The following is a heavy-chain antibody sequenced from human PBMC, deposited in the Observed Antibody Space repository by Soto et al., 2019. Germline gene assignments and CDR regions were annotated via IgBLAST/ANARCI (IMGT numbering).Heavy chain of an antibody. J-gene: IGHJ3*02. CDR1: GFTFSSYA. CDR2: ISGSGGRT. V-gene: IGHV3-23*01. Sequence: GGSLSLSCAASGFTFSSYAMSWVRQAPGKGLEWVSAISGSGGRTYYADSVMGRFTIYSNNTNNTLYLQMTSLRAENKAVDYCAKTTGRNNDAFDIWGQGTMVTVSS. CDR3: AKTTGRNNDAFDI. D-gene: IGHD1-1*01.